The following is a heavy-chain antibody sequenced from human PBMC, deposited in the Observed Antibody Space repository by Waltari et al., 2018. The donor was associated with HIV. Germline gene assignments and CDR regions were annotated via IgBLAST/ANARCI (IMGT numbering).Heavy chain of an antibody. Sequence: EVQLVESGGGLVQPGGSLRLSCAASGFTFSSYWMSWVRQAPGKGLEGVANIKQDGMGKYYGDAVKGRFTTSRYNAKNSLYRQMNSLRAEDTAVYYCARYLGYSYGYVSDYWGQGTLVTVSS. CDR3: ARYLGYSYGYVSDY. J-gene: IGHJ4*02. D-gene: IGHD5-18*01. V-gene: IGHV3-7*01. CDR2: IKQDGMGK. CDR1: GFTFSSYW.